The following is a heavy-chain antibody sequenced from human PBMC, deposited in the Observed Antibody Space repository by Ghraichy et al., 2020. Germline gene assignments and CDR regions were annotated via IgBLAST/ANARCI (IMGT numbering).Heavy chain of an antibody. D-gene: IGHD6-19*01. Sequence: GGSLRLSCAASGFTVSSNYMSWVRQAPGKGLEWVSVIYSGGNTYYADSVKGRFTISRDNSKNTLYLQMNSLRPEDTAVYYCARGNQEYYASGWYGDYWGQGTLVTISS. V-gene: IGHV3-53*01. CDR3: ARGNQEYYASGWYGDY. CDR2: IYSGGNT. J-gene: IGHJ4*02. CDR1: GFTVSSNY.